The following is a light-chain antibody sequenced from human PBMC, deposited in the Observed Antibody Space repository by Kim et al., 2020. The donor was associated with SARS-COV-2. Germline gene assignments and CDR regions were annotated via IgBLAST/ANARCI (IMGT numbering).Light chain of an antibody. Sequence: DIQMTQSPSTLSASVGDRVTITCRASQSIHKWLAWYQQKPGTAPKLLIYDASDLEDGVPSRFNGNGSGTEFSLTIGSLQPDDFATYYCQQYNTSLRTFGQGTKV. CDR2: DAS. CDR3: QQYNTSLRT. CDR1: QSIHKW. V-gene: IGKV1-5*01. J-gene: IGKJ1*01.